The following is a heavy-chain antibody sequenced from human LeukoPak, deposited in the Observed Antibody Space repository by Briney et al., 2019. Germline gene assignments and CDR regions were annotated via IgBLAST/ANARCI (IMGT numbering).Heavy chain of an antibody. V-gene: IGHV4-39*01. CDR1: GGSISSSSYY. D-gene: IGHD6-13*01. CDR3: ARRRAEGGSNGHYNWFDP. CDR2: RYYSGST. Sequence: SETLSLTCTVSGGSISSSSYYWGWIRQPPGKGLEWIGSRYYSGSTYYNPSLKSRVIISVDTSKNQFSLKLSSVTAADTAVYYCARRRAEGGSNGHYNWFDPWGQGILVTVSS. J-gene: IGHJ5*02.